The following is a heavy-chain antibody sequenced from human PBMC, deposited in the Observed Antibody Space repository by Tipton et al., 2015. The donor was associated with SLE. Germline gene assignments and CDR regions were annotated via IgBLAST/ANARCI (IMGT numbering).Heavy chain of an antibody. CDR1: GGSISSSSYY. CDR2: IYYSGST. J-gene: IGHJ5*02. V-gene: IGHV4-39*07. Sequence: TLSLTCTVSGGSISSSSYYWGWIRQPPGKGLEWIGSIYYSGSTYYNSSLKSRVTISVDTSKNQFSLKLGSVTAADTAVYYCARTFPYGGFDPWGQGTLVTVSS. CDR3: ARTFPYGGFDP. D-gene: IGHD4-23*01.